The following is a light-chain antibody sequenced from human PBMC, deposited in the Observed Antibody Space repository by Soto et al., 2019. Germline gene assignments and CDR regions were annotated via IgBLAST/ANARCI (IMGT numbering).Light chain of an antibody. CDR2: SAS. V-gene: IGKV1-39*01. CDR1: QSISSY. Sequence: DIQMTQSPSSLSASVGARVTITCRASQSISSYLNWYQQKPGKAPKLLIYSASSLQGGVPSRFSGSGSGTDFTLTIGSLQPEDFATYYWQQSYITPITFGQGTRLEIK. J-gene: IGKJ5*01. CDR3: QQSYITPIT.